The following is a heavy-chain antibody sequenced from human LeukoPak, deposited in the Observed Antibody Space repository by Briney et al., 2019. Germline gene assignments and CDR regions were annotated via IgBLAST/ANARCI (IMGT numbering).Heavy chain of an antibody. CDR2: INPNSGGT. D-gene: IGHD6-19*01. V-gene: IGHV1-2*02. CDR1: GYTFTGYY. J-gene: IGHJ4*02. Sequence: ASVKVSCKASGYTFTGYYMHWVRQAPGQGLEWMGWINPNSGGTNYAQKFQGRVTMARNTSISTAYMELSSLRSEDTAVYYCATRYSSGFAHEDNFDYWGQGTLVTVSS. CDR3: ATRYSSGFAHEDNFDY.